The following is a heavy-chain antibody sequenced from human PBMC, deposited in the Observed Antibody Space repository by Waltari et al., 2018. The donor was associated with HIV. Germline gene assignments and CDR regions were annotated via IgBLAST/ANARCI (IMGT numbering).Heavy chain of an antibody. J-gene: IGHJ4*02. D-gene: IGHD3-16*01. CDR1: GYTFTSYY. Sequence: QVQLVQSGAAVKKPGASVKVSCKASGYTFTSYYIHWLRQAPGQGLEWMGIIDPGGVTTSYAQKFQGRVTMTRDTSTSTVYMEMSSLRSDDTAVYYCARDWGGYWGQGTLVSVSS. V-gene: IGHV1-46*01. CDR2: IDPGGVTT. CDR3: ARDWGGY.